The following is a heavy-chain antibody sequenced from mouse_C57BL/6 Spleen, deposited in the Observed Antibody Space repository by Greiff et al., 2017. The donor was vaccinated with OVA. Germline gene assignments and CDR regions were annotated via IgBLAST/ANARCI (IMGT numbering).Heavy chain of an antibody. J-gene: IGHJ2*01. Sequence: DVMLVESGGGLVKPGGSLKLSCAASGFTFSSYAMSWVRQTPEKRLEWVATISDGGSYTYYPDNVKGRFTISRDNAKNNLYLQMSHLKSEDTAMYYCARDRDTTVVAHFDYWGQGTTLTVSS. CDR1: GFTFSSYA. V-gene: IGHV5-4*01. CDR2: ISDGGSYT. CDR3: ARDRDTTVVAHFDY. D-gene: IGHD1-1*01.